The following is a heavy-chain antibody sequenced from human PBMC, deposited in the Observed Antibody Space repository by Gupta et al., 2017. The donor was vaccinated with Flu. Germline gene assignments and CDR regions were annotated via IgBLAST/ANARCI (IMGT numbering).Heavy chain of an antibody. CDR1: GGFFHNYY. Sequence: QMQLLLWGAGILKHSDTLSLTCGVSGGFFHNYYWTWVRQSIARGLEWIGEINFRADSDYHPSLGRRVTLSVDPAKLQFSLRLKSVTAADTAVYFCARSVAGLLAIDLWGQGGQVLVS. D-gene: IGHD6-19*01. CDR2: INFRADS. J-gene: IGHJ5*02. V-gene: IGHV4-34*02. CDR3: ARSVAGLLAIDL.